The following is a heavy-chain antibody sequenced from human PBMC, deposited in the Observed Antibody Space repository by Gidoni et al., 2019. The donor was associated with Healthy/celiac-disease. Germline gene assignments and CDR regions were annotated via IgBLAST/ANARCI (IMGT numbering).Heavy chain of an antibody. CDR1: GGTGSSYS. D-gene: IGHD6-13*01. V-gene: IGHV3-48*01. Sequence: EVQLVESGGGWIQPGGSLRLSCAASGGTGSSYSRNWVRQAPGKGLEWVSYISSSSSGIYSADSVKGRFTISRDNAKNSLYLQMHSLRAEDTAVYYCARYPRLATAGTFDYWGQGTLVTVSS. CDR2: ISSSSSGI. CDR3: ARYPRLATAGTFDY. J-gene: IGHJ4*02.